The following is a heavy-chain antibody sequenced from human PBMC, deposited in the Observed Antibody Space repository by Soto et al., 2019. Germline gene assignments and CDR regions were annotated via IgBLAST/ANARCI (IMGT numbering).Heavy chain of an antibody. CDR2: ISYDGSNK. Sequence: GGSLRLSCAASGFTFSSYGMHWVRQAPGKGLEWVAVISYDGSNKYYADSVKGRFTISRDNSKNTLYLQMNSLRAEDTAVYYCAKTSRFWRNYYYGMDVWGQGTTVTVSS. V-gene: IGHV3-30*18. D-gene: IGHD3-3*01. CDR3: AKTSRFWRNYYYGMDV. CDR1: GFTFSSYG. J-gene: IGHJ6*02.